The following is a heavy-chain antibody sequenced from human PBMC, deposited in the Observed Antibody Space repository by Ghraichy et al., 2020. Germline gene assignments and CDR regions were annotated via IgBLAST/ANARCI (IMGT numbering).Heavy chain of an antibody. J-gene: IGHJ4*02. V-gene: IGHV1-46*01. CDR3: ARADYYGLMDC. D-gene: IGHD3-10*01. CDR1: GYTFTSYY. Sequence: AAVKVSCKASGYTFTSYYIHWVRQAPGQGLEWVGVINIIAGTTNFAQKFQGRVTMTRDTSTYTVYMDLSNLRSDDTAVYYCARADYYGLMDCWGQGTLVTVSS. CDR2: INIIAGTT.